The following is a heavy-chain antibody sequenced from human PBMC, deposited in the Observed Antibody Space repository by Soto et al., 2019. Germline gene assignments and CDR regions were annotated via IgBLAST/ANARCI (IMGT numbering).Heavy chain of an antibody. CDR3: AREVSNYYDSSGYDY. D-gene: IGHD3-22*01. Sequence: PSETLSLTCTVSGGSISSGDYYWSWIRQPPGKGLEWIGYIYYSGSTYYNPSLKSRVTISVDTSKNQFSLKLSSVTAADTAVYYCAREVSNYYDSSGYDYWGQGTLVTVPQ. CDR2: IYYSGST. J-gene: IGHJ4*02. CDR1: GGSISSGDYY. V-gene: IGHV4-30-4*01.